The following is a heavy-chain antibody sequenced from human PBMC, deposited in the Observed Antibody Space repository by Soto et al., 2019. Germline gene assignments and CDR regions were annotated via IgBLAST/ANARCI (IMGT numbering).Heavy chain of an antibody. J-gene: IGHJ5*02. Sequence: QVQLVESGGGVVQPGRSLRLSCAASGFTFSSYAMHWVRQAPGKGLEWVAVISYDGSNKYYADSVKGRFTISRDNSKNTLYLQMNSLRAEDTAVYYCARSAVAGTGSWFDPWSQGTLVTVSS. CDR1: GFTFSSYA. CDR2: ISYDGSNK. D-gene: IGHD6-19*01. V-gene: IGHV3-30-3*01. CDR3: ARSAVAGTGSWFDP.